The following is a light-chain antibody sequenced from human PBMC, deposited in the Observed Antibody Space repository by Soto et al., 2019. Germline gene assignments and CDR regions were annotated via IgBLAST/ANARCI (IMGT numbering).Light chain of an antibody. CDR1: QSVPRSY. V-gene: IGKV3-20*01. CDR2: GTS. Sequence: EIVLTQSPGTLSLSPGERATLSCRASQSVPRSYLAWYQQKPGQAPRLLIYGTSSRATDIPDRFSGSGSGTDFTLTVSRLEPEDFAVFYCQQYGSSITFGQGTRLGIK. CDR3: QQYGSSIT. J-gene: IGKJ5*01.